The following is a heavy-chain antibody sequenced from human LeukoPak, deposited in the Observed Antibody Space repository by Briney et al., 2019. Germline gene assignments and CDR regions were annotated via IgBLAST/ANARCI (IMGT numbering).Heavy chain of an antibody. Sequence: GGSLRLSCTASGLTLTTFDVVWVRQAPGGGLEWVSIISGNDPTKIYADSVKGRFTISRDDLKNTIYLQMDSLRDEDTAFYYCAKGLDTYSSRYLNRIFDSWGQGTLVTVSS. CDR1: GLTLTTFD. CDR3: AKGLDTYSSRYLNRIFDS. J-gene: IGHJ5*01. V-gene: IGHV3-23*01. CDR2: ISGNDPTK. D-gene: IGHD6-25*01.